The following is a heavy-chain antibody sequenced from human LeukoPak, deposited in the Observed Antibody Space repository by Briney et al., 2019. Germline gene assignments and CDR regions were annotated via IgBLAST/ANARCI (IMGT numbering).Heavy chain of an antibody. CDR2: IYSDNT. J-gene: IGHJ4*02. Sequence: PSETLSLTCSVSGDSISSDTSYWSWVRQAPGKGLEWVSFIYSDNTHYSDSVKGRFTISRDNSKNTLYLQMNSLRAEDTAVYYCARRAGAYSHPYDYWGQGTLVTVSS. D-gene: IGHD4/OR15-4a*01. CDR1: GDSISSDTSY. CDR3: ARRAGAYSHPYDY. V-gene: IGHV3-53*01.